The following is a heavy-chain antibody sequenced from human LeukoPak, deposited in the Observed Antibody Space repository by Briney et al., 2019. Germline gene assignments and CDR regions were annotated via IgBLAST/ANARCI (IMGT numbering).Heavy chain of an antibody. V-gene: IGHV4-39*07. CDR1: GGSISSSSYY. Sequence: SETLSLTCTVAGGSISSSSYYWGWIRQPPRKGLEWIGSIYYSGSTYYNPSLKSRVTISVDTSKNQFSLKLSSVTAADTAVYYCARDSNRHIVGATYFDYWARGPWSPSPQ. D-gene: IGHD1-26*01. CDR3: ARDSNRHIVGATYFDY. J-gene: IGHJ4*02. CDR2: IYYSGST.